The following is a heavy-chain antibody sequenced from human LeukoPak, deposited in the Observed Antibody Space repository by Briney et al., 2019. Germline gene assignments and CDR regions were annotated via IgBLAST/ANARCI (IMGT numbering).Heavy chain of an antibody. V-gene: IGHV3-23*01. D-gene: IGHD3-10*01. Sequence: GGSLRLSCAASGFTFSSYVMSWVRQAPGKGLEWVSAISGSGGSTYYADSVKGRFTISRDNSKNTLYLQMNSLRAEDTAVYYCARAGSGSYYNLIPDYWGQGTLVTVSS. CDR2: ISGSGGST. J-gene: IGHJ4*02. CDR1: GFTFSSYV. CDR3: ARAGSGSYYNLIPDY.